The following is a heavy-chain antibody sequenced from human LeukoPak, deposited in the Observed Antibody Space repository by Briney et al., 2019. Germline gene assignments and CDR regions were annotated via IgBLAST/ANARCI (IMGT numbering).Heavy chain of an antibody. CDR2: ISSSSSTI. V-gene: IGHV3-48*01. D-gene: IGHD5-18*01. CDR3: ARGGYSYGFRTFDY. Sequence: PGRSLRLSCAASGSTFSSYSMNWVRQAPGKGLEWVSYISSSSSTIYYADSVKGRFTISRDNAKNSLYLQMNSLRAEDTAVYYCARGGYSYGFRTFDYWGQGTLVTVSS. CDR1: GSTFSSYS. J-gene: IGHJ4*02.